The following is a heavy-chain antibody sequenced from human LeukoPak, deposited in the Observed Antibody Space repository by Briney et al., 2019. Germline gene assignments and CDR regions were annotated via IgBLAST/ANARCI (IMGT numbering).Heavy chain of an antibody. CDR3: ARDSTYYYASGSSGPHYFDY. Sequence: GGSLRLSCAASGFTFSSYAMHWVRQAPGKGLEWVAVISYDGGITNYADSVKGRFTISRDNSKNTLYLQLNSLRAEDAAVYHCARDSTYYYASGSSGPHYFDYWGQGTLVTVSS. CDR1: GFTFSSYA. V-gene: IGHV3-30*01. J-gene: IGHJ4*02. D-gene: IGHD3-10*01. CDR2: ISYDGGIT.